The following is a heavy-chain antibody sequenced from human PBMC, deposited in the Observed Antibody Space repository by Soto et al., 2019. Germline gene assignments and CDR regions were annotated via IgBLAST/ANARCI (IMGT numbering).Heavy chain of an antibody. J-gene: IGHJ6*02. CDR3: ASNGGRSYDILTGYRYYYYGMDV. V-gene: IGHV4-59*01. CDR2: IYYSGST. D-gene: IGHD3-9*01. Sequence: SETLSLTCTVSGGSISIYYWSWIRQPPGKGLEWIGYIYYSGSTNYNPSLKSRVTISVDTSKNQFSLKLSSVTAADTAVYYCASNGGRSYDILTGYRYYYYGMDVWGQGTTVTVSS. CDR1: GGSISIYY.